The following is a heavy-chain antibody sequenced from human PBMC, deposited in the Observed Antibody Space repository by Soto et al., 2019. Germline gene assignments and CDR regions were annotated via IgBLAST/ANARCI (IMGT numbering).Heavy chain of an antibody. CDR2: FYYSGST. CDR1: GGSISSNPCF. V-gene: IGHV4-39*01. Sequence: PETLSHTCTVSGGSISSNPCFWGWIRQPPGKGLEWIGNFYYSGSTYYNPSLKSRVTMSLDTSKNQFSLKLSSVTAADTAVYYCATITVAGTPYYYMGVWGRGTTVT. CDR3: ATITVAGTPYYYMGV. D-gene: IGHD6-19*01. J-gene: IGHJ6*03.